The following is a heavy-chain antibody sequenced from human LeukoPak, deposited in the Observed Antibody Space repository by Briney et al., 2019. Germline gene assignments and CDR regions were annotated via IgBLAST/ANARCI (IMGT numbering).Heavy chain of an antibody. D-gene: IGHD4-17*01. CDR3: ASFDYGDYGVDP. Sequence: PSETLSLTSPVSAGSISSYYWSWIRPPAGKGLEWIGRIYTSGSTNYNPSLKSRVTMSVDTSKNQFSLKLSSVTAADTAVYYRASFDYGDYGVDPWGQGTLVTVSS. J-gene: IGHJ5*02. CDR1: AGSISSYY. V-gene: IGHV4-4*07. CDR2: IYTSGST.